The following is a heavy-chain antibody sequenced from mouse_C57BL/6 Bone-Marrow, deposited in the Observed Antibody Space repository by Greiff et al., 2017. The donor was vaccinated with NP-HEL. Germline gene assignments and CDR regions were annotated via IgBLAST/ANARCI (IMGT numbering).Heavy chain of an antibody. V-gene: IGHV1-63*01. Sequence: QVQLKESGAELVRPGTSVKMSCKASGYTFTNYWIGWAKQRPGHGLEWIGDIYPGGGYTNYNEKFKGKATLTADKSSSTAYMQFSSLTSEDSAIYYCARRYYGNFHFDYWGQGTTLTVSS. CDR3: ARRYYGNFHFDY. D-gene: IGHD2-1*01. CDR2: IYPGGGYT. J-gene: IGHJ2*01. CDR1: GYTFTNYW.